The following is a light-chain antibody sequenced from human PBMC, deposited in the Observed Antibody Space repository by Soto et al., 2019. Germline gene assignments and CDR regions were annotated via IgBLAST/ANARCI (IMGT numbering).Light chain of an antibody. Sequence: QSALTQPRSVSGSPGQSVTISCTGPSSDVGDYNYVSWYQQHPVKAPKLMIFDVSKRPSGVPDRFSGSKSGNTASLTISGLQAEDEADYYCCSYAGTYPVVFGGGTQLTVL. J-gene: IGLJ2*01. CDR2: DVS. V-gene: IGLV2-11*01. CDR3: CSYAGTYPVV. CDR1: SSDVGDYNY.